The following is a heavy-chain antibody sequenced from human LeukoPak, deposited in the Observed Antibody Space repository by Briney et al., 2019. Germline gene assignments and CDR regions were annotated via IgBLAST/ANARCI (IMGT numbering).Heavy chain of an antibody. CDR1: GFTFSSYW. Sequence: GGSLRLSCVASGFTFSSYWMHWVRQDPRKGLVWVSRINGDGRNINYADSVRGRFTISRDNAKNSLYLQMNSLRAEDTAVYYCARESSTMIVVAPMFDYWGQGTLVTVSS. J-gene: IGHJ4*02. CDR3: ARESSTMIVVAPMFDY. D-gene: IGHD3-22*01. CDR2: INGDGRNI. V-gene: IGHV3-74*01.